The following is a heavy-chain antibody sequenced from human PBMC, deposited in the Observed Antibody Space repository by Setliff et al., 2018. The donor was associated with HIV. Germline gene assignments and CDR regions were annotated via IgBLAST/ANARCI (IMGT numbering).Heavy chain of an antibody. CDR3: ARYCSGGSCPGRFDP. CDR2: ISAYNGNT. CDR1: GYSFARYG. J-gene: IGHJ5*02. V-gene: IGHV1-18*01. D-gene: IGHD2-15*01. Sequence: ASVKVSCKASGYSFARYGLSWVRQAPGQGLEWMGWISAYNGNTNYAQKLQGRVTMTTDTSTSTAYMELRSLRSDDTAVYYCARYCSGGSCPGRFDPWGQGTLVTVSS.